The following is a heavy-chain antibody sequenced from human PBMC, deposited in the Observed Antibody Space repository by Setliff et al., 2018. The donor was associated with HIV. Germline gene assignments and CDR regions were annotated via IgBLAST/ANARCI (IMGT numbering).Heavy chain of an antibody. CDR3: VRSLSGNSSTYYWAFDF. CDR2: ISRDNFVR. V-gene: IGHV3-21*01. Sequence: GGSLRLSCVVSGFDFASFLIHWVRQAPGKGLEWVASISRDNFVRFYADSVRGRFNVSRDNAQKSLWLQLDSLKVEDTALYFCVRSLSGNSSTYYWAFDFWGQGAPVTVSS. D-gene: IGHD3-22*01. CDR1: GFDFASFL. J-gene: IGHJ4*02.